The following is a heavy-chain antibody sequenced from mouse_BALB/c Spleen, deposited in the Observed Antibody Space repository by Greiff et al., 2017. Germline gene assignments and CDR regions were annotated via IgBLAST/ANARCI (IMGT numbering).Heavy chain of an antibody. J-gene: IGHJ4*01. D-gene: IGHD2-14*01. Sequence: VQLQQPGAELVKPGASVKLSCKASGYTFTSYWMHWEKQRPGQGLEWIGEINPSNGRTNYNEKFKSKATLTVDKSSSTAYMQLSSLTSEDSAVYYCARGDYRYSYAMDYWGQGTSVTVSS. V-gene: IGHV1S81*02. CDR1: GYTFTSYW. CDR2: INPSNGRT. CDR3: ARGDYRYSYAMDY.